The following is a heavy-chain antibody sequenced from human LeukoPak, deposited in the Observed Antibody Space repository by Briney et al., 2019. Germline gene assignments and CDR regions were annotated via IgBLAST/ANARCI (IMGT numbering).Heavy chain of an antibody. J-gene: IGHJ4*02. D-gene: IGHD2-21*01. V-gene: IGHV3-23*01. CDR3: AKGPDSYSFDS. CDR1: GFSFSGYG. CDR2: ISTSGGST. Sequence: GGSLRLSCAASGFSFSGYGISWVRQAPGKGLEWVSSISTSGGSTYYADSVKGRFTISRDNSKNTPYLQMNSLRTEDTAIYYCAKGPDSYSFDSWGQGTLVTVSS.